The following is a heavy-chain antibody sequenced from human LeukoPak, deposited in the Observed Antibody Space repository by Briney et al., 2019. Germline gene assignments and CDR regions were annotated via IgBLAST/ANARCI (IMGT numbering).Heavy chain of an antibody. CDR2: INSDGSST. J-gene: IGHJ4*02. CDR3: AGGTFVGFDY. D-gene: IGHD3-10*01. Sequence: GGSLRLSCAASGFTFSSYWMHWVRQAPGKGLVWDSRINSDGSSTSYADSVKGRFTISRDNAKNTLYLQMNSLRAEDTAVYYCAGGTFVGFDYWGQGTLVTVSS. CDR1: GFTFSSYW. V-gene: IGHV3-74*01.